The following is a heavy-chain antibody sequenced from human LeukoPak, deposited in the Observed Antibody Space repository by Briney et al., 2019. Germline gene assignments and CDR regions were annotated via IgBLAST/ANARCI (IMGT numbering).Heavy chain of an antibody. J-gene: IGHJ4*02. D-gene: IGHD2-2*01. Sequence: SETLSLTCAVYGGSFSGYYWSWIRQPPGKGLEWIGEINHSGSTNYNPSLKSRVTISVDTSKNQFPLKLSSVTAADTAVYYCARRAVVPAAPIDYWGQGTLVTVSS. CDR3: ARRAVVPAAPIDY. CDR2: INHSGST. V-gene: IGHV4-34*01. CDR1: GGSFSGYY.